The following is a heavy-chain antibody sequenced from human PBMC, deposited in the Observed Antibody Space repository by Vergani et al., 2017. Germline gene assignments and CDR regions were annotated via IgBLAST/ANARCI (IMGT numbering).Heavy chain of an antibody. CDR2: TFHSGST. CDR1: GGPISSGGYS. V-gene: IGHV4-30-2*01. CDR3: ARGPYEYDSSSAPLDY. Sequence: QLQLQESGSGLVKPSQTLSLTCAVPGGPISSGGYSWSWIRQPPGKALEWIGCTFHSGSTNYNPSLKGRVTISVDWSKNQFSLKLSSVTAADTAVYYCARGPYEYDSSSAPLDYWGQGTLVTVSS. J-gene: IGHJ4*02. D-gene: IGHD3-22*01.